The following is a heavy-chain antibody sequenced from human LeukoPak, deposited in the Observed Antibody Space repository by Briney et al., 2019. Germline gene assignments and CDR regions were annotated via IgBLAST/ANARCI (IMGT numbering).Heavy chain of an antibody. V-gene: IGHV3-43D*03. CDR3: AKAGVVYYGSGTLPSYYFDY. D-gene: IGHD3-10*01. J-gene: IGHJ4*02. CDR1: GFTFDDYA. Sequence: PGGSLRLSCAASGFTFDDYAMHWVRQAPGKGLEWVSLISWDGGSTYYADSVKGRFTISRDNSKNSLYLQMNSLRAEDTALYYCAKAGVVYYGSGTLPSYYFDYWGQGTLVTVSS. CDR2: ISWDGGST.